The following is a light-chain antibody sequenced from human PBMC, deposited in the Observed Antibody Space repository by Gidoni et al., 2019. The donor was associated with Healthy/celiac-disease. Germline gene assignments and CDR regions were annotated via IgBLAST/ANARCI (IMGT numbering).Light chain of an antibody. CDR1: QSISSY. J-gene: IGKJ4*01. Sequence: DIQMTQSPSSLSASVGDRVTITCRASQSISSYLNWYQQKPGKAPKLLIYAASSLQSGVPSRFSGSVSGTDFTLTISSLQPEDFATYYCPQSYSASAGLTFGGGTKVEIK. V-gene: IGKV1-39*01. CDR3: PQSYSASAGLT. CDR2: AAS.